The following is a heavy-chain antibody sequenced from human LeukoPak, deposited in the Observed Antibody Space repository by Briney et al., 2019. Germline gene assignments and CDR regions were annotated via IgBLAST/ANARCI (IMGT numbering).Heavy chain of an antibody. CDR2: IIPIFGTA. V-gene: IGHV1-69*05. Sequence: SVKVSCKASGGTFSSYAISWVRQAPGQGLEWMGGIIPIFGTANYAQKFQGRVTITTDESTSTAYMELSSLRSEDTAVYYCARGAPYDILTGYAQGFRAPYYYYYMDVWGKGTTVTVSS. CDR1: GGTFSSYA. CDR3: ARGAPYDILTGYAQGFRAPYYYYYMDV. D-gene: IGHD3-9*01. J-gene: IGHJ6*03.